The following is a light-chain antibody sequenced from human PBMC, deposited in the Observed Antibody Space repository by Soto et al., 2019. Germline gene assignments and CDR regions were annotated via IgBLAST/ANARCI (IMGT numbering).Light chain of an antibody. V-gene: IGKV1-39*01. Sequence: DIQMTQSPSSLSASVGDKITITCRASQSISRYLNWYQQKPGKPPNLLIYAASNLPSGDPSRFSGSGFGTDFSLTISSLQPEDFATYHCQHSYTSPFTFGPGTKVDI. J-gene: IGKJ3*01. CDR3: QHSYTSPFT. CDR2: AAS. CDR1: QSISRY.